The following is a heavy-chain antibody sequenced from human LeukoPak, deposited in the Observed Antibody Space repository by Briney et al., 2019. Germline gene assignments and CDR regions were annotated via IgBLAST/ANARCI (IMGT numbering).Heavy chain of an antibody. CDR3: AREGVEMATTDV. D-gene: IGHD5-24*01. Sequence: ASVKVSCKASGYTFTDHYMHWVRQAPGQGLEWMAWINPNSGVTKYAQKFQGRVTMTRDTSISTAYMELIRLTSDDTAVYYCAREGVEMATTDVWGQGTMVTVSS. V-gene: IGHV1-2*02. CDR2: INPNSGVT. J-gene: IGHJ3*01. CDR1: GYTFTDHY.